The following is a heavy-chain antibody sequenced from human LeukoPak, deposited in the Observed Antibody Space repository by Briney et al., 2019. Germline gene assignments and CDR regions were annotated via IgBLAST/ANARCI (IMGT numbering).Heavy chain of an antibody. CDR3: ARDLGNTGWYTFDY. V-gene: IGHV6-1*01. Sequence: SQTLSLTYDISGDSVSSNNGAWNWIRQSPSRGLEWLGRTYYRSKWYNDYAGSLNGRITISPDTSKNQFSLHLNSVTPEVPAVYYCARDLGNTGWYTFDYWGQGILVTVSS. CDR2: TYYRSKWYN. D-gene: IGHD6-19*01. CDR1: GDSVSSNNGA. J-gene: IGHJ4*02.